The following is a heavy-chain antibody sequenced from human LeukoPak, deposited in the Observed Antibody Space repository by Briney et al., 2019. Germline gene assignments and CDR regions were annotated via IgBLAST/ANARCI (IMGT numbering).Heavy chain of an antibody. Sequence: SETLSLTCTVSGGSISSSSYYWGWIRQPPGKGLEWLGSIYYSGSTYYNPSLKSRVTISVDTSKNQFSLKLSSVTAADTAVYYCARSDLGEMATIYYYYYMDVWGKGTTVTVSS. D-gene: IGHD5-24*01. CDR3: ARSDLGEMATIYYYYYMDV. CDR2: IYYSGST. V-gene: IGHV4-39*07. CDR1: GGSISSSSYY. J-gene: IGHJ6*03.